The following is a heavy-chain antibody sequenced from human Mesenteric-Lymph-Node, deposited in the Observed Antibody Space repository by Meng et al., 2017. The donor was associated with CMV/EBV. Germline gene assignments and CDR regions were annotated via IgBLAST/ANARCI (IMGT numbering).Heavy chain of an antibody. Sequence: GSLRLSCAVYGGSFSGYYWSWIRQPPGKGLEWVGEINHSGSTNYNPSLKSRVTISVDTSKSQFSLKLSSVTAADTAVYYCARAKILSNQPARYYYYGMDVWGQGTTVTVSS. J-gene: IGHJ6*02. CDR1: GGSFSGYY. V-gene: IGHV4-34*01. CDR2: INHSGST. D-gene: IGHD2-2*01. CDR3: ARAKILSNQPARYYYYGMDV.